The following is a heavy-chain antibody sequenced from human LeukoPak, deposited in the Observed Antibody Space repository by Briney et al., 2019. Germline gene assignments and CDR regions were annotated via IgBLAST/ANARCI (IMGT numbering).Heavy chain of an antibody. D-gene: IGHD2-15*01. Sequence: SQTLSLTCTVSGGSISISDYYWSWIRQPPGKGLEWVGFIYYTGTTYNSPSLKSRATISLDTSKNQFSLKMSSVTAADTAVYYCARQCYASPPGLDNWGQGILVTVSS. J-gene: IGHJ4*02. V-gene: IGHV4-30-4*01. CDR2: IYYTGTT. CDR1: GGSISISDYY. CDR3: ARQCYASPPGLDN.